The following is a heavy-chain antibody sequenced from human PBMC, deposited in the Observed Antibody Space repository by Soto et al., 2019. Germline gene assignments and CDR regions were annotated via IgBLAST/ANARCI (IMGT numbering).Heavy chain of an antibody. V-gene: IGHV5-51*01. CDR1: GYTFATHW. D-gene: IGHD3-9*01. CDR2: IYPGDSDT. CDR3: ARLELTGLDN. Sequence: EVHLVQSGAEVIEPGESLKISCKGSGYTFATHWIAWVRQMPGKGLEWMGIIYPGDSDTRYSPSFQGQVTISADKSFSTAYFQWSSLKAADTAIYVCARLELTGLDNWGQGTPVTVSS. J-gene: IGHJ4*02.